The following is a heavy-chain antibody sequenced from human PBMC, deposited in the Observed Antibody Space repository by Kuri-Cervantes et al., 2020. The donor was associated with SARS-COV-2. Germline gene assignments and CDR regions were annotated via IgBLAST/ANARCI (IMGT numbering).Heavy chain of an antibody. Sequence: ASVKVSCKASGYTFTGYDMHWVRQAPGQGLEWMGWINPNSGGTNYAQKFQGRVTMTRDTSISTAYMELSRLRSDDTAAYYCARDWLRGVINYWGQGTLVTVSS. D-gene: IGHD3-10*01. CDR3: ARDWLRGVINY. CDR2: INPNSGGT. V-gene: IGHV1-2*02. CDR1: GYTFTGYD. J-gene: IGHJ4*02.